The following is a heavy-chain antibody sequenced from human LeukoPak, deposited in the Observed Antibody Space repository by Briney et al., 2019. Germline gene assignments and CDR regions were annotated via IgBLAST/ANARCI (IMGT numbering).Heavy chain of an antibody. Sequence: GGSLRLSCAASGFTFSTYWMSWVRQAPGKGLEWVAHIKQDGSQEYYVGSVKGRFTISRDNSKNTLYLQMNSLRAEDTAVYYCARAYSSSWYTDPYYYYYGMDVWGQGTTVTVSS. D-gene: IGHD6-13*01. J-gene: IGHJ6*02. V-gene: IGHV3-7*03. CDR2: IKQDGSQE. CDR1: GFTFSTYW. CDR3: ARAYSSSWYTDPYYYYYGMDV.